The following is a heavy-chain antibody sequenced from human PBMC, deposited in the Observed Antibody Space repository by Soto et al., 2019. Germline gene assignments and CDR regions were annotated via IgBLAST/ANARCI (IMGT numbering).Heavy chain of an antibody. CDR2: ISSSSSYI. CDR3: ARSTYYYDSSGYLLMG. V-gene: IGHV3-21*01. D-gene: IGHD3-22*01. J-gene: IGHJ4*02. CDR1: GFTFSSYS. Sequence: PGGSMRLSCAASGFTFSSYSMNWVRQAPGKGLEWVSSISSSSSYIYYADSVKGRFTISRDNAKNSLYLQMNSLRAEDTAVYYYARSTYYYDSSGYLLMGWGQGTLVTVSS.